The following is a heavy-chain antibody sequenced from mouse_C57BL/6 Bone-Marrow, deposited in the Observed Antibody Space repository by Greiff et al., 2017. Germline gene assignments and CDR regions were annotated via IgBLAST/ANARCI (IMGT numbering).Heavy chain of an antibody. Sequence: EVQLQQSGPELVKPGASVKISCKASGYSFTDYNMNWVKQSNGKSLEWIGVINPNYGTTSYNQKFKGKATLTVDQSSSTAYMQLNSLTFEDSAVYYCGSGYDYDYAMDYWGQGTSVTVSS. CDR3: GSGYDYDYAMDY. CDR2: INPNYGTT. J-gene: IGHJ4*01. D-gene: IGHD2-4*01. CDR1: GYSFTDYN. V-gene: IGHV1-39*01.